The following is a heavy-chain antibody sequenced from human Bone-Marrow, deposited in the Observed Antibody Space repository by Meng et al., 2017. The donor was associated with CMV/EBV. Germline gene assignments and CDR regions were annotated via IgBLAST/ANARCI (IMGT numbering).Heavy chain of an antibody. CDR2: IYYGGDT. D-gene: IGHD2-15*01. J-gene: IGHJ5*02. Sequence: SETLSLTCTVPGGSISNENYYWGWIRQPPGKGLEWIGSIYYGGDTYYNPSLKSRVTISVYTSKNQFSLKLGSVTAADTAVYYCARDPGYCSGGSCYSFGWFDPWGQGTLVTVSS. CDR1: GGSISNENYY. CDR3: ARDPGYCSGGSCYSFGWFDP. V-gene: IGHV4-39*07.